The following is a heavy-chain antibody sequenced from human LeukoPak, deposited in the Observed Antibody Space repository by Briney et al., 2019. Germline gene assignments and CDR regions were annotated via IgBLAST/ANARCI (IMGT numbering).Heavy chain of an antibody. CDR3: ARGISTVTEYYFDY. CDR1: GGSISSGGYY. CDR2: IYYSGST. J-gene: IGHJ4*02. Sequence: SQTLSLTCTVSGGSISSGGYYWSWIRQPPGKGLEWIGYIYYSGSTNYNPSLKSRVTISVDTSKNQFSLKLSSVTAADTAVYYCARGISTVTEYYFDYWGQGTLVTVSS. V-gene: IGHV4-61*08. D-gene: IGHD4-17*01.